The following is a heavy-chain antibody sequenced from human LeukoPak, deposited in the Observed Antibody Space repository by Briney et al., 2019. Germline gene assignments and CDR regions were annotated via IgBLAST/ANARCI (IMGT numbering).Heavy chain of an antibody. Sequence: ASVKVSCKASGYKFTGYYMHWVRQAPGQGLEWVGIINPSTGTTEFAQNFQGRVSMTRDLSTTTVYMNMSNLTSGDTAMYFCARSGAGRSSWFDPWAREPWSPSPQ. CDR2: INPSTGTT. CDR1: GYKFTGYY. V-gene: IGHV1-46*01. J-gene: IGHJ5*02. D-gene: IGHD4-17*01. CDR3: ARSGAGRSSWFDP.